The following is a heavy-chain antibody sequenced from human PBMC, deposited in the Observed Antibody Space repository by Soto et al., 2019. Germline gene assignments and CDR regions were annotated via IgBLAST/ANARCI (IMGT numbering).Heavy chain of an antibody. D-gene: IGHD3-3*01. CDR1: GYTFTSYD. V-gene: IGHV1-8*01. J-gene: IGHJ3*02. CDR3: AATIRFLEWLLSPHDAFDI. CDR2: MNPNSGNT. Sequence: ASVKVSCKASGYTFTSYDINWVRQATGQGLEWKGWMNPNSGNTGYAQKFQGRVTMTRNTSISTAYMELSSLRSEDTAVYYCAATIRFLEWLLSPHDAFDIWGQGTMVTVSS.